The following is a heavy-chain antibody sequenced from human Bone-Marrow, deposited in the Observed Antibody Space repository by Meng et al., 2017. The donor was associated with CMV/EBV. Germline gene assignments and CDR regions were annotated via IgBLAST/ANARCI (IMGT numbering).Heavy chain of an antibody. D-gene: IGHD3-3*01. Sequence: SVKVSCKASGGTFSSYAISWVRQAPGQGLEWMGGIIPIFGTANYAQKFQGRVTITTDESTSTAYMELSSLRSEDTAVYYCASQPTYYDFWSGYIGPNYHYYGMDVWGQGTTVTVSS. J-gene: IGHJ6*02. CDR2: IIPIFGTA. CDR1: GGTFSSYA. CDR3: ASQPTYYDFWSGYIGPNYHYYGMDV. V-gene: IGHV1-69*05.